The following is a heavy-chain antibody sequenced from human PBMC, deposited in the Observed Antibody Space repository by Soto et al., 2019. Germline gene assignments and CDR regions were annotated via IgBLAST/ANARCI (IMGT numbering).Heavy chain of an antibody. CDR3: ARPGYSNYGPGVDV. V-gene: IGHV3-74*01. J-gene: IGHJ6*02. Sequence: EVQLVESGGGLVQPGGSPRLSCAASGFTFSAYWMHWVRQAPVKGLVWVSRIDSDGSTTSYADSVKGRFTIPRDNAMSTLYLQMNSLRAEDTAVYYCARPGYSNYGPGVDVWGQGTTVTVSS. D-gene: IGHD4-4*01. CDR1: GFTFSAYW. CDR2: IDSDGSTT.